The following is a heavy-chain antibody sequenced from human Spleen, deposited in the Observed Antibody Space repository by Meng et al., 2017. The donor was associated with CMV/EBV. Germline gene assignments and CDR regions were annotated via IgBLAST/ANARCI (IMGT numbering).Heavy chain of an antibody. J-gene: IGHJ3*02. CDR3: AGRGPYGRALDI. V-gene: IGHV1-69*02. CDR1: GGTFNTYT. Sequence: CKASGGTFNTYTFSWGRQAPGRGLEWMGGIIPFLGEPNYAQIFQGRVTITADRSTTAYMELSSLRSEDTAVYYCAGRGPYGRALDIWGQGTMVTVSS. D-gene: IGHD3-10*01. CDR2: IIPFLGEP.